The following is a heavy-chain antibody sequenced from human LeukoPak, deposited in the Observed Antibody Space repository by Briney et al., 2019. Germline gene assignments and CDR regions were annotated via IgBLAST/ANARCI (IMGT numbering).Heavy chain of an antibody. Sequence: ASVKVSCTASGYTFTSYYMHWVRQAPGQGLEWMGIINPSGGSTSYAQKFQGRVTMTRDTSTSTVYMELSSLRSEDTAVYYCARDYDYVWGSYRYSFDYWGQGTLVTVSS. D-gene: IGHD3-16*02. V-gene: IGHV1-46*01. J-gene: IGHJ4*02. CDR3: ARDYDYVWGSYRYSFDY. CDR1: GYTFTSYY. CDR2: INPSGGST.